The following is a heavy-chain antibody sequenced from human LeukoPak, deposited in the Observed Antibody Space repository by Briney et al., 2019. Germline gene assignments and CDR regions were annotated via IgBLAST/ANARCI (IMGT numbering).Heavy chain of an antibody. CDR1: GYTFNRFG. J-gene: IGHJ4*02. Sequence: GASVKVSCKASGYTFNRFGISWVRQAPGQGLEWLGWINTYSGNTKYGEKFQGRVKMTPDTSTSTVYMELTSLRSDDTAVYFCARDTPQHLKRFDHWGQGTLVTVYS. V-gene: IGHV1-18*01. CDR2: INTYSGNT. CDR3: ARDTPQHLKRFDH. D-gene: IGHD1-1*01.